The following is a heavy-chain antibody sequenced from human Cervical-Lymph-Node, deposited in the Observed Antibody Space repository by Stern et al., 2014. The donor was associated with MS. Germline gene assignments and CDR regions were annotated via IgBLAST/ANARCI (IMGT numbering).Heavy chain of an antibody. CDR2: VHHRGTT. Sequence: QVQLQESGPGLVRPSGTLSLTCGVSGDSISGSTDRWSWVRQPPGKGLEWIGEVHHRGTTNYNPSPQRRVTLSVDPANNQFSLNLNSVTAADTADYYCARVKWYFDLWGRGTLVTVSS. CDR1: GDSISGSTDR. D-gene: IGHD2-21*01. CDR3: ARVKWYFDL. V-gene: IGHV4-4*02. J-gene: IGHJ2*01.